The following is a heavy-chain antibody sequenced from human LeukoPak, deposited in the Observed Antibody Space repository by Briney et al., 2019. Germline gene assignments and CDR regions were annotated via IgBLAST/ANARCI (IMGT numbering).Heavy chain of an antibody. V-gene: IGHV3-21*04. D-gene: IGHD1-7*01. J-gene: IGHJ5*02. CDR2: ISSSSTYI. CDR1: GFIFSSYS. Sequence: GGSLRLSCAASGFIFSSYSMNWVRQAPGKGLEWVSSISSSSTYIYYADSVKGRFTISRDNAKNSLYLQMNSLRAEDTAVYYCAKVPNWNYLWFDPWGQGTLVTVSS. CDR3: AKVPNWNYLWFDP.